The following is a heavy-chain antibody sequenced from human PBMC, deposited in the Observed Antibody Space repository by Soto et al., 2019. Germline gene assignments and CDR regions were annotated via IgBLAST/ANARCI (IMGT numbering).Heavy chain of an antibody. CDR2: IYHSGST. CDR3: ARDRPWFDP. CDR1: GGSISSGGYS. V-gene: IGHV4-30-2*01. Sequence: KSSETLSLTCAVSGGSISSGGYSWSWIRQPPGKGLEWIGYIYHSGSTYYNPSLKSRVTISVDRSKNQFSLKLSSVTAADTAVYYCARDRPWFDPWGQGTLVTVSS. J-gene: IGHJ5*02. D-gene: IGHD6-6*01.